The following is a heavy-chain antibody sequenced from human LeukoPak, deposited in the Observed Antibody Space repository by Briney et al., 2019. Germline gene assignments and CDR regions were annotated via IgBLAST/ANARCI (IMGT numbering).Heavy chain of an antibody. V-gene: IGHV1-2*02. Sequence: ASVKVSCKASGYTFTGYYMHWVRPAPGQGLEWMGWINPNSGGTNYAQKFQGRVTMTRDTSISTAYMELSRLRSDDTAVYYCARKPGVIAARRGLNNWFDPWGQGTLVTVSS. CDR2: INPNSGGT. D-gene: IGHD6-6*01. CDR3: ARKPGVIAARRGLNNWFDP. J-gene: IGHJ5*02. CDR1: GYTFTGYY.